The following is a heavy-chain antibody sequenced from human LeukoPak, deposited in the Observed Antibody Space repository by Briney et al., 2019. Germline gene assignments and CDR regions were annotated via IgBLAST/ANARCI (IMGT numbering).Heavy chain of an antibody. Sequence: SETLSLICTVSGGSISSSSYYWGWSRQPPGKGLEWIGSIYYSGSTYYNPSLKSRVTISVDTSKNQFSLKLSSVTAADTAVYYCARAPSAYLFDYWGQGTLVTVSS. J-gene: IGHJ4*02. CDR2: IYYSGST. V-gene: IGHV4-39*01. D-gene: IGHD2-2*01. CDR1: GGSISSSSYY. CDR3: ARAPSAYLFDY.